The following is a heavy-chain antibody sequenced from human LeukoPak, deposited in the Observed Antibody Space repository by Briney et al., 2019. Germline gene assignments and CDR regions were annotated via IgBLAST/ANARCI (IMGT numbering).Heavy chain of an antibody. Sequence: ASVKVSCKASGYTFTSYGISWVRQAPGQGLEWMGWISAYNGNTNYAQKLQGRVTMTTDTSTSTAYMELRSLRSDDTAVYYCATVSGSYYVPYYYYYMDVWGKGTTVNISS. CDR3: ATVSGSYYVPYYYYYMDV. CDR1: GYTFTSYG. CDR2: ISAYNGNT. J-gene: IGHJ6*03. D-gene: IGHD1-26*01. V-gene: IGHV1-18*01.